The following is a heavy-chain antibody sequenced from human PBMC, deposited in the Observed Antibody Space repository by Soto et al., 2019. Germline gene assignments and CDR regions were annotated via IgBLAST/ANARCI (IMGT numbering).Heavy chain of an antibody. J-gene: IGHJ3*02. V-gene: IGHV4-31*03. CDR3: ARVGSSNTNLGDFDT. D-gene: IGHD2-2*01. Sequence: PSETLSLTCTFSVDSISTVSYYLSFIRQHPGKGLEWIGYISYIGTTYYNPSLKSRFTISLDMSQNQFSLILTAVTAADTAVYYCARVGSSNTNLGDFDTWGKGKLVTVSS. CDR1: VDSISTVSYY. CDR2: ISYIGTT.